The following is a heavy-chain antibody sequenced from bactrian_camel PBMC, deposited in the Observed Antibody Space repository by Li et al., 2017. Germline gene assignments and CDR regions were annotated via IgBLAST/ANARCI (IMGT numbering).Heavy chain of an antibody. Sequence: HVQLVESGGGSVQAGGSLRLSCVVSGYTYSRNCLAWFRQVPGKESEVVAATDSDGSPAYADSVEGRFTISRDNAKNTMYLQMNGLKPEDTALYYCAADPVRGWVGCVNWSPVRSPPTGRRYWGQGTQVTVSS. V-gene: IGHV3S53*01. J-gene: IGHJ4*01. CDR3: AADPVRGWVGCVNWSPVRSPPTGRRY. CDR1: GYTYSRNC. D-gene: IGHD5*01. CDR2: TDSDGSP.